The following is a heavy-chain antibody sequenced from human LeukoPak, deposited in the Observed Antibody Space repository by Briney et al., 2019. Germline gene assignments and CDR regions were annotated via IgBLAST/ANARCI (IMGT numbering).Heavy chain of an antibody. D-gene: IGHD3-3*01. Sequence: PSQTLSLTCTVSGGSISSGGYYWSWIRQPPGKGLEWIGYIYHSGSTYYNPSLKSRVTISVDRSKNQFSLKLSSVTAADTAVYYCARGTEYYDFWSGSYYFDYWGQGTLVTVSS. J-gene: IGHJ4*02. CDR1: GGSISSGGYY. V-gene: IGHV4-30-2*01. CDR3: ARGTEYYDFWSGSYYFDY. CDR2: IYHSGST.